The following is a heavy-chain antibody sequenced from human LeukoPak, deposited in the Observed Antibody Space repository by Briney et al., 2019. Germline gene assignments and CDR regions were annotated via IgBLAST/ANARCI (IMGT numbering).Heavy chain of an antibody. Sequence: ASVKVSCKASGYTFTSYYMHWVRQAPGQGLEWMGWINPNSGGTNYAQKFQGRVTMTRDTSISTAYMELSRLRSDDTAVYYCARDGGITIFQTDWGQGTLVTVSS. CDR1: GYTFTSYY. CDR3: ARDGGITIFQTD. V-gene: IGHV1-2*02. J-gene: IGHJ4*02. CDR2: INPNSGGT. D-gene: IGHD3-9*01.